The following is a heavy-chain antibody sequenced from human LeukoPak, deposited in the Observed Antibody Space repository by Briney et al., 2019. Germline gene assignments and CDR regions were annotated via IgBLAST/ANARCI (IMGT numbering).Heavy chain of an antibody. CDR2: IYSGGST. J-gene: IGHJ4*02. D-gene: IGHD6-6*01. V-gene: IGHV3-66*02. CDR3: ARSSSIAARYFDY. Sequence: PGGSLRLSCAASGFTVSSNYMSWVRQAPGKGLEWVSVIYSGGSTYYADSVKGRFTIPRDNSKNTLYLQMNSLRAEDTAVYYCARSSSIAARYFDYWGQGTLVTVSS. CDR1: GFTVSSNY.